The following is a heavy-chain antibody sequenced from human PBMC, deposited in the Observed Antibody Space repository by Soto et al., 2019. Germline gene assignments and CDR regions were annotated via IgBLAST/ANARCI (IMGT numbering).Heavy chain of an antibody. Sequence: ASVKVSCKASGYTFSNYGISCVRQPPGQGLEWMGWISAYNGNTYYAQKVQGRVTMTTDTSTNTAYMELRSLRSDDTAVYCCARDPRPTGTYYHLDYWGQGTLVTVSS. V-gene: IGHV1-18*04. D-gene: IGHD1-26*01. J-gene: IGHJ4*02. CDR2: ISAYNGNT. CDR1: GYTFSNYG. CDR3: ARDPRPTGTYYHLDY.